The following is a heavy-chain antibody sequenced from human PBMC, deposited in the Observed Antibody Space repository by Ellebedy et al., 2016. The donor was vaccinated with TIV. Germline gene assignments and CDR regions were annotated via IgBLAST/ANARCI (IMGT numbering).Heavy chain of an antibody. CDR2: IKQDGSKK. CDR3: AREVGGGGAY. Sequence: GESLKISXVASGFTFSSYWMHWVRQAPGKGLEWVANIKQDGSKKYYVDSVKGRFTISRDNAKNSLYLQMNSLRAEDTAVYYCAREVGGGGAYWGQGTLVTVSS. V-gene: IGHV3-7*01. D-gene: IGHD2-21*01. CDR1: GFTFSSYW. J-gene: IGHJ4*02.